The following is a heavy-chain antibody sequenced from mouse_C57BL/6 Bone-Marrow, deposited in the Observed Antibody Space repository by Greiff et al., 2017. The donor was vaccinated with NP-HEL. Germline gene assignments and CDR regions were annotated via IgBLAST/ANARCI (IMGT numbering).Heavy chain of an antibody. CDR2: IYPRDGST. V-gene: IGHV1-78*01. J-gene: IGHJ4*01. CDR3: ARSGSSKVYYYAMDY. D-gene: IGHD1-3*01. CDR1: GYTFTDHT. Sequence: QVHVKQSDAELVKPGASVKISCKVSGYTFTDHTIHWMKQRPEQGLEWIGYIYPRDGSTKYNEKFKGKATLTADKSYSTAYMQLNSLTSGDSAVYFGARSGSSKVYYYAMDYWGHGTSVTVSS.